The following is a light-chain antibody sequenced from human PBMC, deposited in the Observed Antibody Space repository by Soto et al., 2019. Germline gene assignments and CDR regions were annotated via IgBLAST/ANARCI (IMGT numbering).Light chain of an antibody. Sequence: EIVMTQSPATLSVSQGERATLSCSASQSVSSNLAWYQQKPGKAPRLLIYGASTRATGITARFSGSGSGTEFTLTNSSLQSEDFAVYYCQQYNNWLPCTFGKGPKLEIK. V-gene: IGKV3-15*01. J-gene: IGKJ2*02. CDR2: GAS. CDR3: QQYNNWLPCT. CDR1: QSVSSN.